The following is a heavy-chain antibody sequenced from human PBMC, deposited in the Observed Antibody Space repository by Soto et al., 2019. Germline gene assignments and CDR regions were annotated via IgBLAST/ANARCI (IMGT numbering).Heavy chain of an antibody. CDR1: GGSISSYY. Sequence: SETLSLTRTVSGGSISSYYWSWIRQPPGERLEWIGYIYYSGSTNYNPSLKSRVTISVDTSKNQFSLKLSSVTAADTAVYYCARVEYYYDSSGYSGWFDPWGQGTLVTVSS. CDR3: ARVEYYYDSSGYSGWFDP. V-gene: IGHV4-59*01. D-gene: IGHD3-22*01. J-gene: IGHJ5*02. CDR2: IYYSGST.